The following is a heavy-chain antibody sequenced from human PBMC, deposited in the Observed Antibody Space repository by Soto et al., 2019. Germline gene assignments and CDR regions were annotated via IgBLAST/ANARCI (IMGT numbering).Heavy chain of an antibody. CDR3: TTTVTTTLYYYYYNGMDV. CDR2: IKSKTDGGTA. Sequence: AGGSLRLSCAGSGLTFTNAWMSWVRRAPGKGLEWVGRIKSKTDGGTADYAAVVKGRFIISRDDSKKTVYLQMNSLKTEDTAIYYCTTTVTTTLYYYYYNGMDVWGQGTTVTVSS. V-gene: IGHV3-15*01. CDR1: GLTFTNAW. D-gene: IGHD4-17*01. J-gene: IGHJ6*02.